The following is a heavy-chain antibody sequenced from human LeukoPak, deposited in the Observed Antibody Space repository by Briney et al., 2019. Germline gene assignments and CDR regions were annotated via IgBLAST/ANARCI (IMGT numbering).Heavy chain of an antibody. D-gene: IGHD5/OR15-5a*01. CDR2: IYSGGST. CDR1: GFTFSSYA. V-gene: IGHV3-66*02. J-gene: IGHJ5*02. CDR3: ARDLPFDP. Sequence: HPGGSLRLSCAASGFTFSSYAMSWVRQAPGKGLEWVSVIYSGGSTYYADSVKGRFTISRDNSKNTLYLQMNSLRAEDTAVYYCARDLPFDPWGQGTLVTVSS.